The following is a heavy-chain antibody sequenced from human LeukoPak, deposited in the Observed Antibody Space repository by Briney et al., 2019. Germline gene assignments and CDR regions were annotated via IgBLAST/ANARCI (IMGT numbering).Heavy chain of an antibody. CDR1: GYTFTTYG. CDR2: ISTYSGNT. CDR3: ARDMVQYTHGEGGY. V-gene: IGHV1-18*01. Sequence: ASVKVSCKASGYTFTTYGITWVRQAPGQGLEWMGWISTYSGNTNYALKFQGRLTMTTDTSTITVKMELRSLRYDDTAVYYCARDMVQYTHGEGGYWGQGTLVTVSS. J-gene: IGHJ4*02. D-gene: IGHD4/OR15-4a*01.